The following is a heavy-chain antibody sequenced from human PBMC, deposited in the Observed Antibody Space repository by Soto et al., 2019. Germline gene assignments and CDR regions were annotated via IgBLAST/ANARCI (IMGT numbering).Heavy chain of an antibody. CDR2: IIPLFGST. CDR3: ATQGDNFNYDIPPFDP. CDR1: GDTFTSYS. J-gene: IGHJ5*02. D-gene: IGHD3-9*01. V-gene: IGHV1-69*01. Sequence: QVQLVQSGAEVKKPGSSVRVSCKASGDTFTSYSINWLRQAPGHGPDWMGGIIPLFGSTKFAQKFQGRVNITADASTSTAYMELSGLTSDDTAIYYCATQGDNFNYDIPPFDPWGLGTLVTVSS.